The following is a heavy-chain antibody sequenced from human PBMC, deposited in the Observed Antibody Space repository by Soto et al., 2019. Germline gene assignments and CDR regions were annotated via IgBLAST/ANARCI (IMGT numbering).Heavy chain of an antibody. J-gene: IGHJ3*02. V-gene: IGHV5-51*01. D-gene: IGHD6-13*01. CDR2: IYPGDSDT. CDR3: ARPVAAAGTGAFDI. Sequence: GECLNISCKGSGYRFTRYLIGWVRQLPGKGLEWMGIIYPGDSDTRYSPSFQGQVTISADKSISTAYLQWSSLKASDTAMYYCARPVAAAGTGAFDIWGQGTMVTV. CDR1: GYRFTRYL.